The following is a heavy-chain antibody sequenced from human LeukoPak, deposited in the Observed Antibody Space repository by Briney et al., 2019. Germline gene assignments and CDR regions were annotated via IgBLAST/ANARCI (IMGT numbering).Heavy chain of an antibody. V-gene: IGHV3-23*01. J-gene: IGHJ6*03. CDR2: ISGSGGST. CDR3: ARAGYCSSTSCPMGYYYYYMDV. D-gene: IGHD2-2*01. Sequence: GGSLRLSCAASGFTFSSYAMSWVRQAPGKGLEWVSAISGSGGSTYYADSVKGRFTISRDNSKNTLYLQMNSLRAEDTAVYYCARAGYCSSTSCPMGYYYYYMDVWGKGTTVTVSS. CDR1: GFTFSSYA.